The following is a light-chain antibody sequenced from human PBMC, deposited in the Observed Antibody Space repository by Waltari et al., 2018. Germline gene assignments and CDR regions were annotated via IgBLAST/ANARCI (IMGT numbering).Light chain of an antibody. CDR2: EAS. CDR1: ESISTW. CDR3: QQYKSYPWT. Sequence: DIQMTQSPSTLSAYLGDRVTITCRASESISTWLAWYQQKPGKAPKLLIYEASSSQSGVPSRFSGSGSGTEFTLTITSLQPDDFATYYCQQYKSYPWTFGQGTKVEIK. J-gene: IGKJ1*01. V-gene: IGKV1-5*03.